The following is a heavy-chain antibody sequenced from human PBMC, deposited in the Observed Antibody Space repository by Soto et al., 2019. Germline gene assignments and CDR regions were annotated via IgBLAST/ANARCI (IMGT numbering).Heavy chain of an antibody. Sequence: TLSLTCTVSGGSVSNSNYYWGWIRQSPGKGLEWIGSVYYRGRSYSKSSVKSRVAISVDTSKNQFSLNLNSVTASDTAVYYCVSQRTSVLTQAYFDYWGPGALVTVSS. CDR1: GGSVSNSNYY. J-gene: IGHJ4*02. CDR3: VSQRTSVLTQAYFDY. CDR2: VYYRGRS. D-gene: IGHD2-8*01. V-gene: IGHV4-39*01.